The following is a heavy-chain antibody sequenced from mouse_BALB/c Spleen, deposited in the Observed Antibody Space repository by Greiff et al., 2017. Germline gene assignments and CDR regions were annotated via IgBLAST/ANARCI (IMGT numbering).Heavy chain of an antibody. CDR1: GYSFTSYW. Sequence: VQLQQSGTVLARPGASVKMSCKASGYSFTSYWMHWVKQRPGQGLEWIGAIYPGNSDTSYNQKFKGKAKLTAVTSASTAYMELSSLTNEDSAVYYCTNGNYYYAMDYWGQGTSVTVSS. V-gene: IGHV1-5*01. J-gene: IGHJ4*01. CDR3: TNGNYYYAMDY. D-gene: IGHD1-1*01. CDR2: IYPGNSDT.